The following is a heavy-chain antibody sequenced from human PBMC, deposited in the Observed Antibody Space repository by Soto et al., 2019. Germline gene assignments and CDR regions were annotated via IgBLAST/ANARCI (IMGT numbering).Heavy chain of an antibody. D-gene: IGHD3-10*01. Sequence: QVQLVESGGGVVQPGRSLRLSCAASGFTFSSYGMHWVRQAPGKGLEWVAVIWYDGSNKYYADSVKGRFTISRDNSKNPLYLQMNSLRAEDTAVYYCARSPSVGLSGYMDVWGKGTTVTVSS. J-gene: IGHJ6*03. CDR1: GFTFSSYG. V-gene: IGHV3-33*01. CDR2: IWYDGSNK. CDR3: ARSPSVGLSGYMDV.